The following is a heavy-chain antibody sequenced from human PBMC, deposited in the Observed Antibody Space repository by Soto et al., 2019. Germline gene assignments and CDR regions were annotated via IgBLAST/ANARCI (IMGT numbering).Heavy chain of an antibody. D-gene: IGHD3-16*01. CDR3: ARAHSDLGWFDP. V-gene: IGHV1-2*02. J-gene: IGHJ5*02. CDR2: INPNSGGT. CDR1: GYTFTGYY. Sequence: AASVKVSCKASGYTFTGYYMHWVRQAPGQGLEWMGWINPNSGGTNYAQKFQGRVTMTRDTSISTAYMELSRLRSDDTAVYYCARAHSDLGWFDPWGQGTLVTVSS.